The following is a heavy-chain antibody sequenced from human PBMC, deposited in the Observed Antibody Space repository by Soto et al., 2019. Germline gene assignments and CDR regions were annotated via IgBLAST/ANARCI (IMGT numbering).Heavy chain of an antibody. CDR3: ARGGATMAALDYYYYGMDV. CDR2: INPSSGGT. D-gene: IGHD1-26*01. V-gene: IGHV1-2*04. J-gene: IGHJ6*02. Sequence: ASVKVSCKASGYTFTGYYMHWVRQAPGQGLEWMGWINPSSGGTNYAQKFQGWVTMTRDTSISTAYMELSRLRSDDTAVYYCARGGATMAALDYYYYGMDVWGQGTTVTVSS. CDR1: GYTFTGYY.